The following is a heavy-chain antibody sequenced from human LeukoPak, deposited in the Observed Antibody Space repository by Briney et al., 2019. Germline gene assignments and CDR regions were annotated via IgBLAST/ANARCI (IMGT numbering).Heavy chain of an antibody. J-gene: IGHJ3*02. CDR2: ISGSGGST. Sequence: GGSLRLSCAASGFTFSNAAMSWVRQAPGKGLEWVSTISGSGGSTYYADSVKGRFTISRDNSKSTLYLQMNSLRAEDTALYYCARVSDSSGGAFDIWGQGTMVTVSS. CDR1: GFTFSNAA. V-gene: IGHV3-23*01. CDR3: ARVSDSSGGAFDI. D-gene: IGHD3-22*01.